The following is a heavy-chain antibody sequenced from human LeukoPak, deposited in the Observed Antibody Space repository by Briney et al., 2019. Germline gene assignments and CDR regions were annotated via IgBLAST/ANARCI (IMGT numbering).Heavy chain of an antibody. Sequence: GGSLRLSCAASGFTFSDYNMRWICQAPGKGLEWVSSISRSGSTKYYADSVKGRFTISRDNAKNSLFLQMNSLRAEDTAVYYCARGAATFDYWGQGTLVTVSS. CDR2: ISRSGSTK. CDR3: ARGAATFDY. CDR1: GFTFSDYN. J-gene: IGHJ4*02. D-gene: IGHD4/OR15-4a*01. V-gene: IGHV3-11*04.